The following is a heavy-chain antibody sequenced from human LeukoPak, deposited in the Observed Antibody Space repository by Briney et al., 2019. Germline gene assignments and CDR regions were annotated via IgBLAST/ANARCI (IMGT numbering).Heavy chain of an antibody. CDR2: ISSSSSYI. J-gene: IGHJ4*02. CDR1: GFTFSSYS. Sequence: GGSLRLSRAASGFTFSSYSMNWVRQAPGKGLEWVSSISSSSSYIYYADSVKGRFTISRDNAKNSLYLQMNSLRAEDTAVYYCARGSIVGADYFDYWGQGTLVTVSS. D-gene: IGHD1-26*01. V-gene: IGHV3-21*01. CDR3: ARGSIVGADYFDY.